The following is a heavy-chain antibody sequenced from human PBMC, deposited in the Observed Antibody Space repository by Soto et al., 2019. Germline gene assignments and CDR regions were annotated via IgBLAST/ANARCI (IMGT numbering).Heavy chain of an antibody. J-gene: IGHJ6*02. CDR2: IWYDGSNK. CDR1: GFTFSSYG. V-gene: IGHV3-33*01. D-gene: IGHD4-17*01. CDR3: ARHNRSDYGDHNYYYYYGMDV. Sequence: PGGSLRLSCAASGFTFSSYGMHWVRQAPGKGLEWVAVIWYDGSNKYYADSVKGRITISRDNSKNTLYLQMNSLRAEDTAVYYCARHNRSDYGDHNYYYYYGMDVWGQGTTVTVSS.